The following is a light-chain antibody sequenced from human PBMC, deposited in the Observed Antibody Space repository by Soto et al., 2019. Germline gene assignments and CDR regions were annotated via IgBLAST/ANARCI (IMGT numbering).Light chain of an antibody. V-gene: IGKV4-1*01. CDR2: WAS. CDR1: QSVLYSSNNKNY. CDR3: QQYYDSPLT. J-gene: IGKJ4*01. Sequence: DIVMTQSPDSLAVSLGERATINCKSSQSVLYSSNNKNYLTWYQQKPGQPPKLLISWASTRESGVPARFSGSGSGTDFTLTISSLQAEDVAVYYCQQYYDSPLTFGGGTKVEIK.